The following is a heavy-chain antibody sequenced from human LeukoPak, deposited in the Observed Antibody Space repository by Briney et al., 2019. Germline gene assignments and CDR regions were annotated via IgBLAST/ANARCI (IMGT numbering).Heavy chain of an antibody. CDR1: GFTFTSSA. CDR2: IVVGSGNT. J-gene: IGHJ4*02. Sequence: SVKVSCKASGFTFTSSAMQWVRQARGQRLEWIGWIVVGSGNTNYAQKFQERVTITRDMSTSTAYMELSSLRSEDTAVYYCAADLMSADGDYVDYWGQGTLVTVSS. D-gene: IGHD2-8*01. V-gene: IGHV1-58*02. CDR3: AADLMSADGDYVDY.